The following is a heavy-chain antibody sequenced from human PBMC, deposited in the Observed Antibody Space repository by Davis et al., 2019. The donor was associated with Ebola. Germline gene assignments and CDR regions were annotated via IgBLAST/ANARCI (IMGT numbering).Heavy chain of an antibody. D-gene: IGHD6-19*01. CDR2: ISGSGGST. CDR1: EFTFSGYA. Sequence: GGSLRLSCAASEFTFSGYAMSWVRQAPGKGLEWVSAISGSGGSTYYAGSVKGRFAISRDTSKNTLYLQMDSLRAEDTAVYYCAKAEQWLVNWFDPWGQGTLVTVSS. CDR3: AKAEQWLVNWFDP. V-gene: IGHV3-23*01. J-gene: IGHJ5*02.